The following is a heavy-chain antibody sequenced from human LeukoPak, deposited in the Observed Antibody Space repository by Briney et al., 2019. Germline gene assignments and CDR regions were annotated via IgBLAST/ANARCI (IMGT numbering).Heavy chain of an antibody. CDR1: GGTFSSYA. CDR2: ISTYTGNT. J-gene: IGHJ6*03. CDR3: ARRSGYNYYYMDV. D-gene: IGHD3-10*01. V-gene: IGHV1-18*01. Sequence: GSSVKVSCKASGGTFSSYAISWVRQAPGQGLEWMGWISTYTGNTNYAQKLQGRVTMTTDTSTSTAYMELRSLRSDDTAVYYCARRSGYNYYYMDVWGKGTTVTVSS.